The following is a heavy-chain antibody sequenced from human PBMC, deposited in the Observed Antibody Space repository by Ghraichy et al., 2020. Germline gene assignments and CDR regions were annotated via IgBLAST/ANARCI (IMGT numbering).Heavy chain of an antibody. Sequence: ASVKVSCKVSGYTLTELSMHWVRQAPGKGLEWMGGFDPEDGETIYAQKFQGRVTMTEDTSTDTAYMELSSLRSEDTAVYYCAHILRYCSSTCCRYFDYWGQGTLVTVSS. CDR2: FDPEDGET. CDR1: GYTLTELS. J-gene: IGHJ4*02. D-gene: IGHD2-2*01. V-gene: IGHV1-24*01. CDR3: AHILRYCSSTCCRYFDY.